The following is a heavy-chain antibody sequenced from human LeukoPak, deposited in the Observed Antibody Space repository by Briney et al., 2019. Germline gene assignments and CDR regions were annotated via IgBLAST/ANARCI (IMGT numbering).Heavy chain of an antibody. V-gene: IGHV1-2*02. J-gene: IGHJ3*02. CDR1: GYTFTRYY. CDR2: INPNSGGT. D-gene: IGHD3-22*01. Sequence: ASVRVSCTASGYTFTRYYMHWVRQAPGQGLEGMGWINPNSGGTNYAQKFQGRVTMTRDTSISTAYMELSRLRSDDTAVYYCAREADYYDSSGYPDAFDIWGQGTMVPVSS. CDR3: AREADYYDSSGYPDAFDI.